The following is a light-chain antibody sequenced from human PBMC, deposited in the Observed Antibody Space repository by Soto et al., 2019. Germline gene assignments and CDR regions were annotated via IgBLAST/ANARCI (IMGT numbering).Light chain of an antibody. CDR3: QQYGGSGT. Sequence: EIVLTQSPATLSLSPGERATLSYRASQSVGSSYLAWYLQKPGQAPRLLIYGASDRATGIPDRFSGSGSGTDFTLTISRLEPEDFAVYYCQQYGGSGTFGQGTKVDIK. V-gene: IGKV3-20*01. CDR1: QSVGSSY. J-gene: IGKJ1*01. CDR2: GAS.